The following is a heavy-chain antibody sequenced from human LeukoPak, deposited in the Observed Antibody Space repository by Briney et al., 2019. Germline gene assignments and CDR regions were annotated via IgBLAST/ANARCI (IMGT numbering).Heavy chain of an antibody. CDR2: IFYSGNT. Sequence: SGTLSLTCTVSGGSISRYYWSWLRQTPGKGLEWIAYIFYSGNTNYNPSLKSRVTLSIDTSKNQFSLRVKSVTTADTAIYYCARAITSGSSAMDVWGKGTTVTVSS. D-gene: IGHD5-24*01. V-gene: IGHV4-59*01. J-gene: IGHJ6*03. CDR3: ARAITSGSSAMDV. CDR1: GGSISRYY.